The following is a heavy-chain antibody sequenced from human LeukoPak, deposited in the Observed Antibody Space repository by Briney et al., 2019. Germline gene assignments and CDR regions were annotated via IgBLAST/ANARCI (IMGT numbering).Heavy chain of an antibody. V-gene: IGHV1-18*01. D-gene: IGHD3-22*01. CDR3: ARDSSGGGFDY. CDR1: GYTFTSYG. Sequence: ASVKVPCKASGYTFTSYGISWVRQAPGQGLEWMGWISAYNGNTNYAQKLQGRVTMSTDTSTSTAYMELRSLRSDDTAVYYCARDSSGGGFDYWGQGTLVTVSS. CDR2: ISAYNGNT. J-gene: IGHJ4*02.